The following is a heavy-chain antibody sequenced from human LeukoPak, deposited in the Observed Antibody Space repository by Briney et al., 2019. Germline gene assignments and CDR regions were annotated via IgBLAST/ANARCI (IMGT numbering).Heavy chain of an antibody. CDR1: GFSVSNNY. CDR2: IYSGGST. J-gene: IGHJ4*02. CDR3: ERTMTGGLII. V-gene: IGHV3-66*01. D-gene: IGHD3-10*01. Sequence: GGSLRLSCAVSGFSVSNNYLSWVRQAPGKGLEWVSVIYSGGSTYYADSVKGGFIISRDNSKNTVNLQMNSLRDEDTAVYYCERTMTGGLIIWGQGTQVTVSS.